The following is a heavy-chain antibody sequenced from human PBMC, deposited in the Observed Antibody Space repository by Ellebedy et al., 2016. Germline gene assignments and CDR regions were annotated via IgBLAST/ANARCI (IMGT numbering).Heavy chain of an antibody. CDR3: ARDSSGYYFLPDY. D-gene: IGHD3-22*01. Sequence: GGSLRLXXAASGFTFNSYWMHWVRQAPGKGLVWVSGIIYDGSSTRYADSVKGRFTISRDDAKNTLYLQMNSLRAEDTAVYYCARDSSGYYFLPDYWGQGTLVTVSS. V-gene: IGHV3-74*01. CDR1: GFTFNSYW. J-gene: IGHJ4*02. CDR2: IIYDGSST.